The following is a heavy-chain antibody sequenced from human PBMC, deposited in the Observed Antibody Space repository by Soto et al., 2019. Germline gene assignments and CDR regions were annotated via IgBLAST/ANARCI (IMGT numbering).Heavy chain of an antibody. CDR1: GGSISSSSYY. CDR2: IYYSGST. Sequence: SETLSLTCTVSGGSISSSSYYWGWIRQPPGKGLEWIGSIYYSGSTYYNPSLKSRVTISVDTSKNQFSLKLSSVTAADTAVYYCARQKQQLVYYYYYGMDVWGQGTTVTVSS. J-gene: IGHJ6*02. CDR3: ARQKQQLVYYYYYGMDV. V-gene: IGHV4-39*01. D-gene: IGHD6-13*01.